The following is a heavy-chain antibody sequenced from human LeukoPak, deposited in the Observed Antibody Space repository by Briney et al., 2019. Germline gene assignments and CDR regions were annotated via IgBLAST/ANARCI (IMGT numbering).Heavy chain of an antibody. CDR3: ARTTVTPEFDY. V-gene: IGHV4-59*08. CDR1: GGSISSYY. J-gene: IGHJ4*02. CDR2: IYYSGST. D-gene: IGHD4-17*01. Sequence: SETLSLTCTVSGGSISSYYWSWIRQPPGKRLEWIGHIYYSGSTNYNPSLKSRVTISVDTSKNQFSLRLSSVTAADTAVYYCARTTVTPEFDYWGQGSLVTVSS.